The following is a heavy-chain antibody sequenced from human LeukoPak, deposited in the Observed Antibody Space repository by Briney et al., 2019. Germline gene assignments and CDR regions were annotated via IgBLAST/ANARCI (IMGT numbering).Heavy chain of an antibody. CDR1: GYTFTSCG. Sequence: ASVKVSCKASGYTFTSCGISWVRQAPGQGLEWMGWISAYNGNTNYAQKLQGRVTMTTDTSTSTAYMELRSLRSDDTAVYYCAGNYYNRSGYPYDYYYYGMDVWGQGTTVTVSS. J-gene: IGHJ6*02. D-gene: IGHD3-22*01. CDR2: ISAYNGNT. V-gene: IGHV1-18*01. CDR3: AGNYYNRSGYPYDYYYYGMDV.